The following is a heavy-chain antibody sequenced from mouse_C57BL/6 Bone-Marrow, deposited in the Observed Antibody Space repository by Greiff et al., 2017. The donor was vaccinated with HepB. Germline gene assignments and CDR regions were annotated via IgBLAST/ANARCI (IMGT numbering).Heavy chain of an antibody. CDR2: IDPENGDT. Sequence: VQLKQSGAELVRPGASVQLSCTASGFNIKDDYMHWVKQGPEQGLEWIGWIDPENGDTEYASKFQGKGTITADTSSNTAYLQLSSLTSEDTAVYYCTRRLRSPSWFAYWGQGTRVTVSA. D-gene: IGHD1-1*01. J-gene: IGHJ3*01. V-gene: IGHV14-4*01. CDR1: GFNIKDDY. CDR3: TRRLRSPSWFAY.